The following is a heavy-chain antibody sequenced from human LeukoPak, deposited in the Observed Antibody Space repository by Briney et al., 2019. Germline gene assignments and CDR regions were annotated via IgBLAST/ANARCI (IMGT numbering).Heavy chain of an antibody. V-gene: IGHV4-59*01. CDR1: CGSISSYY. Sequence: SETLSLTCTASCGSISSYYWSWIRQPPGKGLEWIGYIYYSGSTNYNPSLKSRVTISVDTSKNQFSLKLSSVTAADTAVYYCARGFEKFDYWGQGTLVTVSS. CDR2: IYYSGST. J-gene: IGHJ4*02. CDR3: ARGFEKFDY.